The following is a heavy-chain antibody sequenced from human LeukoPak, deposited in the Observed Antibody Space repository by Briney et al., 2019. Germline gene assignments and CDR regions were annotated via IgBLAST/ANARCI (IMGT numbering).Heavy chain of an antibody. J-gene: IGHJ6*03. D-gene: IGHD2-2*01. Sequence: PGGSLRLSCVASASGFTFTNYAMSWVRQAPGKGLKWVSAISGGGGSTYYADSVKGRFTISRDNSKNTLYLQMNSLRAEDTAVYYCAKGVEYCSSTSCFYYYYMDVWGKGTTVTVSS. CDR3: AKGVEYCSSTSCFYYYYMDV. CDR1: GFTFTNYA. CDR2: ISGGGGST. V-gene: IGHV3-23*01.